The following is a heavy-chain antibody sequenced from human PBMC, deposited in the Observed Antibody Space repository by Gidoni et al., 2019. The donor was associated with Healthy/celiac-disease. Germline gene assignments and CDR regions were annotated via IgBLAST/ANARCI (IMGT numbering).Heavy chain of an antibody. Sequence: QVQLPESGPGLVKPSQTLSLPCTVPCGSISSGSYYCRLIRQPAGKGLECIGRSYTSGSTNYNPSLKSRVTISGDTSKNQFSLKLSSVTAADTAVYYCARSPRPYYDYVWGSYRYTVYFDYWGQGTLVTVSS. V-gene: IGHV4-61*02. CDR3: ARSPRPYYDYVWGSYRYTVYFDY. CDR2: SYTSGST. D-gene: IGHD3-16*02. J-gene: IGHJ4*02. CDR1: CGSISSGSYY.